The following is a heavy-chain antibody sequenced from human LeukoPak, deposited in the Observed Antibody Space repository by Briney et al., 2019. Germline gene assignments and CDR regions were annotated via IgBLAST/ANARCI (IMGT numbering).Heavy chain of an antibody. CDR3: ATSAWGSLPFDY. J-gene: IGHJ4*02. V-gene: IGHV1-2*02. Sequence: ASVKISCMASGYTFTGYYMHWVRQAPGQGLEWMGWINPNSGGTNYAQKFQGRVTMTRDTSISTAYMELSRLRSDDTAVYCCATSAWGSLPFDYWGQGTLVTVS. CDR2: INPNSGGT. D-gene: IGHD7-27*01. CDR1: GYTFTGYY.